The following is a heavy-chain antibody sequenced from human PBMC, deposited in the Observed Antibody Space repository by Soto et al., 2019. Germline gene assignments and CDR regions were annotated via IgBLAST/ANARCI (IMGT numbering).Heavy chain of an antibody. CDR1: GFTFSSYG. D-gene: IGHD3-22*01. CDR2: ISYDGSNK. Sequence: GGSLRLSCAASGFTFSSYGVHWVRQAPGKGLEWVAVISYDGSNKQYADSVKGRFTISRDNSKNTLDLQMNSLRVEDTAVYYCAKDTYYYDRSGYYTYDYWGQGT. J-gene: IGHJ4*02. V-gene: IGHV3-30*18. CDR3: AKDTYYYDRSGYYTYDY.